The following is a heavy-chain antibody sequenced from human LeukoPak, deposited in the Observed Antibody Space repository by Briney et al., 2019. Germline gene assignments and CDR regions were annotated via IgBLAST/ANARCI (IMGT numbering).Heavy chain of an antibody. J-gene: IGHJ6*02. D-gene: IGHD2-15*01. CDR1: GFTFSSYS. CDR2: ISSSSSYI. Sequence: GGSLRLSRAASGFTFSSYSMNWVRQAPGKGLEWVSSISSSSSYIYYADSVKGRFTISRDNAKNSLYLQMNSLRAEDTAVYYCASPGGRYCSGGSCPSYYGMDVWGQGTTVTVSS. V-gene: IGHV3-21*01. CDR3: ASPGGRYCSGGSCPSYYGMDV.